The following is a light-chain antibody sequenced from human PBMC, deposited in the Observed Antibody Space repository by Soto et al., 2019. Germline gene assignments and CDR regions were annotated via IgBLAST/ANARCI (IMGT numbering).Light chain of an antibody. CDR1: SSNLGAGYD. J-gene: IGLJ2*01. CDR2: ANN. Sequence: QSVLTQPPSVSGAPGQRVTISCTGSSSNLGAGYDVQWYQQLPGSAPKLLIYANNNRPSGVPDRFSGSKSGTSASLAITGLQAEDEADYHCQSYDVSLSGYVIFGGGTKVTVL. CDR3: QSYDVSLSGYVI. V-gene: IGLV1-40*01.